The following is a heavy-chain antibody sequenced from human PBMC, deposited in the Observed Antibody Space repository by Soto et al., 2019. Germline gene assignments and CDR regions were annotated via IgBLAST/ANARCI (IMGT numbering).Heavy chain of an antibody. CDR3: ARVGGGYSSSSGIDY. V-gene: IGHV3-33*01. CDR2: IWYDGSNK. D-gene: IGHD6-6*01. CDR1: VFTFISYG. J-gene: IGHJ4*02. Sequence: PGWSLRLSCASSVFTFISYGMHWVRQAPGKGLEWVAVIWYDGSNKYYADSVKGRFTISRDNSKNTLYLQMNSLRAEDTAVYYCARVGGGYSSSSGIDYWGQGTLVTVSS.